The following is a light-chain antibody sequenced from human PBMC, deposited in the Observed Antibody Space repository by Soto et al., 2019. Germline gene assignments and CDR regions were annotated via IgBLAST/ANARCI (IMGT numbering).Light chain of an antibody. CDR1: QSVRSSY. Sequence: SQSPDTLSLSTGESATLSCRASQSVRSSYLAWYQQTPGQTPRLLIYAASSRATGIPDRFSGSGSGTDFSLTISRLEAEDFAVYYCQQYGSSPRTFAQGTKVAIK. V-gene: IGKV3-20*01. CDR2: AAS. J-gene: IGKJ1*01. CDR3: QQYGSSPRT.